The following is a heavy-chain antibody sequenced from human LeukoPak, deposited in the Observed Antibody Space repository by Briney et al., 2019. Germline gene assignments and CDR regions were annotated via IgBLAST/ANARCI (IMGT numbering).Heavy chain of an antibody. V-gene: IGHV3-23*01. CDR1: GFTFSNSA. CDR3: GKKGGYGYSYGY. D-gene: IGHD5-18*01. CDR2: SDSDGST. Sequence: AGGSLRLSCAASGFTFSNSAMSWVRQAPGKGLEWVSISDSDGSTYYADSVKGRFTISRDHSKNSLYLQMNSLRDEDTAVYYCGKKGGYGYSYGYWGQGTLVTVSS. J-gene: IGHJ4*02.